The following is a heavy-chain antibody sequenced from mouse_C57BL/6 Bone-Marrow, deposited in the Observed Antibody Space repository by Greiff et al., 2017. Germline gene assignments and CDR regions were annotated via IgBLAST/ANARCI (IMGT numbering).Heavy chain of an antibody. D-gene: IGHD1-1*01. CDR3: ARWFITTVVAHYAMDY. CDR1: GYTFTGYW. J-gene: IGHJ4*01. V-gene: IGHV1-9*01. Sequence: VKLQESGAELMKPGASVKLSCKATGYTFTGYWIEWVKQRPGHGLEWIGEILPGSGSTNYNEKFKGKATFTADTSSNTAYMQLSSLTTEDSAIYYCARWFITTVVAHYAMDYWGQGTSVTVSS. CDR2: ILPGSGST.